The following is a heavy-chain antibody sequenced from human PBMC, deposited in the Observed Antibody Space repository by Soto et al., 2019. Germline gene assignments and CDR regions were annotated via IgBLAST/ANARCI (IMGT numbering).Heavy chain of an antibody. CDR2: ISWKSGKI. V-gene: IGHV3-9*01. CDR1: GFIFDDYA. CDR3: LKEMLQSDTFDM. D-gene: IGHD3-16*01. J-gene: IGHJ3*02. Sequence: EVQLVESGGGLVQSGRSLRLSCAASGFIFDDYAMHWVRQAPGKGLEWVSVISWKSGKIEYADSVRGRFIISRDNAKNSLYVQMNSLRPEDTAIYYCLKEMLQSDTFDMWGQGTMVTVSS.